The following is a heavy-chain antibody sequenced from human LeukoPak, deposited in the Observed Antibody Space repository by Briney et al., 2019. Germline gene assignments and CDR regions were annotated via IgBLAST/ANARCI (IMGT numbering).Heavy chain of an antibody. V-gene: IGHV1-69*13. Sequence: SVKVSCKASGGTFSSYAISWVRQAPGQGLEWMGGIIPIFGTANYAQKFQGRVTITADESTSTAYMELSSLRAEDTAVYYCARDQPYKLGPNWFDPWGQGTLVTVSS. CDR2: IIPIFGTA. CDR1: GGTFSSYA. CDR3: ARDQPYKLGPNWFDP. J-gene: IGHJ5*02. D-gene: IGHD7-27*01.